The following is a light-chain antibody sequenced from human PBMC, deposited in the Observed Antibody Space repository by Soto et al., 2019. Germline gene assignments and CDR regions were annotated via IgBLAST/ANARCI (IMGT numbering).Light chain of an antibody. CDR2: DAS. J-gene: IGKJ5*01. V-gene: IGKV1-33*01. CDR3: DQYDYFPSFT. CDR1: QDISNY. Sequence: DIQMTQSPSSLSASVGDRVTITCQASQDISNYLNWYQQKPGKAPKLLIYDASNLETGVAPRFSGSGSGTDFSFTISSLQPEDISAYYCDQYDYFPSFTFGQGTRLEIK.